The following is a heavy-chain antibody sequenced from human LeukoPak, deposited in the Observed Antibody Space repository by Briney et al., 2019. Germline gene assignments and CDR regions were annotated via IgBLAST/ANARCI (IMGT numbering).Heavy chain of an antibody. D-gene: IGHD6-13*01. CDR2: INHSGST. V-gene: IGHV4-34*01. J-gene: IGHJ4*02. CDR3: ARGYNIAAAVV. CDR1: GGSFSGYY. Sequence: SETLSLTCAVYGGSFSGYYWSWIRQPPGKGLEWIGEINHSGSTNYNPSLKSRVTISVDTSKNQFSLKLSSVTAADTAVYYCARGYNIAAAVVWGQGTLVTVSS.